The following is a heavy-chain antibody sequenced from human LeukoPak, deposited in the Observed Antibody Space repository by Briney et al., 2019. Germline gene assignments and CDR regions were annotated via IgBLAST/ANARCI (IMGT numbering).Heavy chain of an antibody. V-gene: IGHV1-46*01. J-gene: IGHJ5*02. CDR2: INPSGGST. CDR3: ARDFPDDHGDYVGWFDP. D-gene: IGHD4-17*01. CDR1: GYTFTSYY. Sequence: ASVKVSCKASGYTFTSYYMHWVRQAPGQGLEWMGIINPSGGSTSYAQKFQGRVTMTRDTSTSTVYMELSSLRSEDTAVYYCARDFPDDHGDYVGWFDPWGQGTLVTVSS.